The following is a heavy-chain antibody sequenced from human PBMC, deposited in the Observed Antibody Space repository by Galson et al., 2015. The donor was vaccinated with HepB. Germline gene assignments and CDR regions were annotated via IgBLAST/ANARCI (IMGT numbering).Heavy chain of an antibody. J-gene: IGHJ1*01. CDR2: IYSSGST. D-gene: IGHD3-22*01. CDR3: AITYYYDSSGYLLRYFHH. V-gene: IGHV4-39*01. Sequence: ETLSLTCAVSGGSISSSSYYWGWIRQPPGKGLEWIGNIYSSGSTYYNPSLKSRVTIAVDTSKNQFSLKLSSVTAADTALYYCAITYYYDSSGYLLRYFHHWGQGTLVTVSS. CDR1: GGSISSSSYY.